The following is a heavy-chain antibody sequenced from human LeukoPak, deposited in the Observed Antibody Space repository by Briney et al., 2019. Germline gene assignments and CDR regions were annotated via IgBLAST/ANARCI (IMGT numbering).Heavy chain of an antibody. Sequence: GGALRLSCAASGFTFSTYSMNWVRQAPGQGLEWVSSISSSSTYIYYADSVKGRFTISRDNSKNSLYLQMNNLRAEDTAVYYCARWDRFHGVWGQGTLVTVSS. D-gene: IGHD1-14*01. CDR3: ARWDRFHGV. V-gene: IGHV3-21*01. J-gene: IGHJ4*02. CDR1: GFTFSTYS. CDR2: ISSSSTYI.